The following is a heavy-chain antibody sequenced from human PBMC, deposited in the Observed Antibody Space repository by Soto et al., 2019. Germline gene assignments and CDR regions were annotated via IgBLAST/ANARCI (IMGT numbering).Heavy chain of an antibody. CDR1: GFTFSSYG. CDR3: AKDIAVHGDYVNAFDI. Sequence: QVQLVESGGGVVQPGRSLRLSCAASGFTFSSYGMHWVRQAPGKGLEWVAVISYDGSNKYYADSVKGRFTISRDNSKNTLYLQMNSLRAEDTAVYYCAKDIAVHGDYVNAFDIWGQGTMVTVSS. CDR2: ISYDGSNK. V-gene: IGHV3-30*18. D-gene: IGHD4-17*01. J-gene: IGHJ3*02.